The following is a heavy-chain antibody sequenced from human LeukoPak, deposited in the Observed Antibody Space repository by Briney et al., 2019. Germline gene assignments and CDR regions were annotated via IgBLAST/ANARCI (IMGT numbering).Heavy chain of an antibody. CDR3: ARSYPGLYYYGMDV. CDR1: GGSISSGGYY. J-gene: IGHJ6*04. V-gene: IGHV4-31*03. Sequence: SQTLSLTCTVSGGSISSGGYYWSWIRQHPGKGLEWIGYIYYSGSTYYNPSLKSRVTISVGTSKNQFSLKLSSVTAADTAVYYCARSYPGLYYYGMDVWGKGTTVTVSS. D-gene: IGHD2-2*02. CDR2: IYYSGST.